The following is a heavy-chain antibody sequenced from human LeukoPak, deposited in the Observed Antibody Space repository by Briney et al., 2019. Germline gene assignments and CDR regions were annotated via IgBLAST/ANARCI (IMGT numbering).Heavy chain of an antibody. CDR1: GYTFTSYA. Sequence: ASVKVSCKASGYTFTSYAMHWVRQAPGQRLEWMGWINAGNGNTKYSQEFQGRVTITRDTSASTAYMELSSLRSEDMAVYYCARGQLWFGRQDYYDSSGYTFDYWGQGTLVTVSS. D-gene: IGHD3-22*01. CDR3: ARGQLWFGRQDYYDSSGYTFDY. J-gene: IGHJ4*02. CDR2: INAGNGNT. V-gene: IGHV1-3*03.